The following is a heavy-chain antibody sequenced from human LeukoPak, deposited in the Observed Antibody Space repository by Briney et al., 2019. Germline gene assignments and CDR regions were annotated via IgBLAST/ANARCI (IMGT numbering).Heavy chain of an antibody. J-gene: IGHJ6*03. CDR3: ARDEFYYDTSGYYPNYYYYMDV. CDR1: GDSISSTTYW. V-gene: IGHV4-61*02. D-gene: IGHD3-22*01. Sequence: PSETLSLTCTVSGDSISSTTYWWGWIRQPAGKGLEWIGRIYTSGSTNYNPSLKSRVTISVDTSKNQFSLKLSSVTAADTAVYYCARDEFYYDTSGYYPNYYYYMDVWGKGTTVTVSS. CDR2: IYTSGST.